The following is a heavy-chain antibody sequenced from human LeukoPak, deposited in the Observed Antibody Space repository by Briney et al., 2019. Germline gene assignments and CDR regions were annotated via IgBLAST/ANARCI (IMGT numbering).Heavy chain of an antibody. J-gene: IGHJ5*02. D-gene: IGHD3-10*01. CDR1: GGSFSGYY. V-gene: IGHV4-34*01. CDR2: INHSGST. Sequence: SETLSLTCAVYGGSFSGYYWSWIRQPPGKGLEWIGEINHSGSTNYNPSLKGRVTISVDTSKNQFSLKLSSVTAADTAVYYCARGDSRGYYGSGSYYNPKYNWFDPWGQGTLVTVSS. CDR3: ARGDSRGYYGSGSYYNPKYNWFDP.